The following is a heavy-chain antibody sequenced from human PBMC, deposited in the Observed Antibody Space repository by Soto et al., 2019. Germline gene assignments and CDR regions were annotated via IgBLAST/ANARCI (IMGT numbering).Heavy chain of an antibody. CDR1: GFTFSNAW. CDR3: TTGSQLLTYYYYGMDV. Sequence: AGGSLRLSCAASGFTFSNAWMSWVRQAPGKGLEWVGRIKSKTDGGTTDYAAPVKGRFTISRDDSKNTLYLQMNSLKTEDTAVYYCTTGSQLLTYYYYGMDVWGQGTTVNV. CDR2: IKSKTDGGTT. J-gene: IGHJ6*02. V-gene: IGHV3-15*01. D-gene: IGHD3-10*01.